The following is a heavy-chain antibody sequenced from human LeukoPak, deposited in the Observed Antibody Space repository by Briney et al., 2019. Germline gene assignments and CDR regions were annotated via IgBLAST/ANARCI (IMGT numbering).Heavy chain of an antibody. CDR3: AREGPDTAMPRPLDY. D-gene: IGHD5-18*01. Sequence: ASVKVSCKVSGYTLTELSMHWVRQAPGKGLEWMGGFDPEDGETIYALKFQGRVTMTEDTSTDTAYMELSSLRSEDTAVYYCAREGPDTAMPRPLDYWGQGALVTVSS. V-gene: IGHV1-24*01. CDR1: GYTLTELS. J-gene: IGHJ4*02. CDR2: FDPEDGET.